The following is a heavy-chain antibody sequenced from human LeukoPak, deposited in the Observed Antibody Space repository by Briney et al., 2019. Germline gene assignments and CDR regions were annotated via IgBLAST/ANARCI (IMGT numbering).Heavy chain of an antibody. Sequence: PGGSLRLSCAVSGFTVSNNYMTWVRQAPGKGLEWVSVIYSDDNTYYADSVKGRFTISRDNSRNTLYLRVNSLRVEDTAIYYCARGPRKGPWGPFDYWGQGTLVTVSS. D-gene: IGHD7-27*01. CDR3: ARGPRKGPWGPFDY. V-gene: IGHV3-53*01. J-gene: IGHJ4*02. CDR1: GFTVSNNY. CDR2: IYSDDNT.